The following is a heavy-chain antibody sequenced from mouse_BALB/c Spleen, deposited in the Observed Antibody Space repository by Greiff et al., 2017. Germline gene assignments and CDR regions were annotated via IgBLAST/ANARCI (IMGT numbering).Heavy chain of an antibody. CDR2: ISYSGST. J-gene: IGHJ3*01. Sequence: EVQLKESGPGLVKPSQSLSLTCTVTGYSITSDYAWNWIRQFPGNKLEWMGYISYSGSTSYNPSLKSRISITRDTSKNQFFLQLNSVTTEDTATYYCARQETTVEFAYWGQGTLVTVSA. D-gene: IGHD1-1*01. V-gene: IGHV3-2*02. CDR3: ARQETTVEFAY. CDR1: GYSITSDYA.